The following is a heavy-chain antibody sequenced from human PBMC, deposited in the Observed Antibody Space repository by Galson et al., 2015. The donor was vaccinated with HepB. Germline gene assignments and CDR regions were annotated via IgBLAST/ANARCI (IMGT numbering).Heavy chain of an antibody. CDR1: GFTFNNYA. J-gene: IGHJ4*02. D-gene: IGHD3-16*01. CDR2: LSISGDDA. V-gene: IGHV3-23*01. Sequence: SLRLSCAASGFTFNNYAMSWVRQTAGKGLEWVAALSISGDDAYYAGSVKGRFTISRDNSKNTLFLQINSLRAEDTAIYYCAKDSLGDDEFICSFDYWGQGALVTVSS. CDR3: AKDSLGDDEFICSFDY.